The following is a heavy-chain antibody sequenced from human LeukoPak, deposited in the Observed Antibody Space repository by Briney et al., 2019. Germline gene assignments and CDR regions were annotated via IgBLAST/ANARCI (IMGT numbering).Heavy chain of an antibody. CDR3: ARASETAMVTL. CDR1: AVSITSGTYY. V-gene: IGHV4-61*02. J-gene: IGHJ4*02. CDR2: IYSTGRV. Sequence: SETLSLTCTVSAVSITSGTYYWTWIRQPAGKGLEWIGCIYSTGRVNYNPSLKSRVTMLLDTSKNHISLKLTSVTAADTAIYFCARASETAMVTLWGQGTLVTVSS. D-gene: IGHD5-18*01.